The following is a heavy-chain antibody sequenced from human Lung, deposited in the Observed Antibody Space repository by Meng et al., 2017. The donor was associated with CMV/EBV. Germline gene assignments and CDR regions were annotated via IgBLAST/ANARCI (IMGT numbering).Heavy chain of an antibody. CDR3: ARDGRYLHIRTFGGGLDV. J-gene: IGHJ6*02. D-gene: IGHD3-16*01. CDR1: GFTFSAHA. CDR2: ISYEGSNK. V-gene: IGHV3-30*04. Sequence: GESXKISCAASGFTFSAHAVHWVRQAPGKGLEWVASISYEGSNKYYSDSVKGRFTISRDNSENMLYVQMNSLRAEDTAVYYCARDGRYLHIRTFGGGLDVWGQGTTVTFSS.